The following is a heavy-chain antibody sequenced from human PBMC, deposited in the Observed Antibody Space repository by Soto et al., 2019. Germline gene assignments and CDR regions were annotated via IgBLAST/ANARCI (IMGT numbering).Heavy chain of an antibody. D-gene: IGHD3-10*01. CDR3: ASLYGSGSYFGYYYGMDV. CDR1: GFTFGPYY. CDR2: TTQDGNDK. V-gene: IGHV3-7*03. Sequence: GGSLRLSCAASGFTFGPYYMSWVRQAPGKGLEWLAMTTQDGNDKHYVDSVRGRFTISRDSAKNSMYLQMNSLRAEDTAVYYCASLYGSGSYFGYYYGMDVWGQGTTVTVSS. J-gene: IGHJ6*02.